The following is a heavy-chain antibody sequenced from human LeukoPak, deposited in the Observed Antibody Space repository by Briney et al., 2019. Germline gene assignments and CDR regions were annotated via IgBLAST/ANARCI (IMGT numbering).Heavy chain of an antibody. Sequence: SETLFLSCAVYGGSFSGYYWSWNRQPPGKGLEWIGEINHSGSTNYNPSLKSRVTISVDTSKNQFSLKLSSVTAADTAVYYCAATSIAVAGPQNWFDPWGQGTLVTVSS. J-gene: IGHJ5*02. V-gene: IGHV4-34*01. CDR1: GGSFSGYY. CDR3: AATSIAVAGPQNWFDP. D-gene: IGHD6-19*01. CDR2: INHSGST.